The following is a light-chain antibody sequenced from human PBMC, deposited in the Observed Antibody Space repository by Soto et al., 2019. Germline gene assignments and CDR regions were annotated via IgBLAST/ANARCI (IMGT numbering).Light chain of an antibody. V-gene: IGKV3-15*01. Sequence: EIVRTQSPATLSVSPGERATLSCRASQSVSSDLAWYHQKPGQAPRLLIYGASTRTTGITARFSGWGSVTELTLTINSLQSEAFAGCYCQRYNNWPRWFGQGTKVEI. J-gene: IGKJ1*01. CDR3: QRYNNWPRW. CDR1: QSVSSD. CDR2: GAS.